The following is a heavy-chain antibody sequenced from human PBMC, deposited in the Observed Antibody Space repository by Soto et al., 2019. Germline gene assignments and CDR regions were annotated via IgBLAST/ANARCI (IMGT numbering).Heavy chain of an antibody. CDR1: GYTFMNHY. CDR3: ARDGGNMWGYFDH. V-gene: IGHV1-46*01. D-gene: IGHD7-27*01. Sequence: QVQLVQSGAEVKKPGASVKVSCKTSGYTFMNHYMHWMRQAPGQGLEWRGIITPTGDRINYAEKFAGRVPMAPDTSTGPVSMELTSLRLEDTAVYYCARDGGNMWGYFDHWGQGSLVTVSS. J-gene: IGHJ4*02. CDR2: ITPTGDRI.